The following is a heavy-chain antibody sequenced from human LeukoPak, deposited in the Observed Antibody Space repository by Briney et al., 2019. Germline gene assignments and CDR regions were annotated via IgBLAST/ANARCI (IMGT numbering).Heavy chain of an antibody. V-gene: IGHV4-34*01. CDR2: INHSGST. CDR3: ATLADCSGGSCYPPEGTNWFDP. CDR1: GGSFSGYY. Sequence: SETLSLTCAVYGGSFSGYYWSWIRQPPGKGLEWIGEINHSGSTNYNPSLKSRVTISVDTSKNQFSLKLSSVTAADTAVCYCATLADCSGGSCYPPEGTNWFDPWGQGTLVTVSS. J-gene: IGHJ5*02. D-gene: IGHD2-15*01.